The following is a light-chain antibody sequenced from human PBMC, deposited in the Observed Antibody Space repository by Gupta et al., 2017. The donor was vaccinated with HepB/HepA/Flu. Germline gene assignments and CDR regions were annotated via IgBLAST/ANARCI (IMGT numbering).Light chain of an antibody. Sequence: SYELTQPPSVSVSPGQIASITCSGDKLGDKFACWYQQKPGQSPVLVIYQDMKRPSGIPERFSGSNSGNTATLTIRGTQARDEADYYCQAWDSSTVVFGGGTKLTVL. V-gene: IGLV3-1*01. CDR1: KLGDKF. J-gene: IGLJ2*01. CDR2: QDM. CDR3: QAWDSSTVV.